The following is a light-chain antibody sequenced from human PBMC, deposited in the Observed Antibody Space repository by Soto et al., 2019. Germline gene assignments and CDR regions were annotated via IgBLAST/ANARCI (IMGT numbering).Light chain of an antibody. CDR2: GAS. J-gene: IGKJ1*01. CDR3: QQCNDSPPWT. V-gene: IGKV3D-15*01. CDR1: QSVSSN. Sequence: EIVMTQSPATLSVSPGERATLSCRASQSVSSNLAWYQQKPGQAPRLFIYGASTRATGIPDRLSGSGSGTDFTLTMSRLEPEDFAVYYCQQCNDSPPWTFGQGTKVDIK.